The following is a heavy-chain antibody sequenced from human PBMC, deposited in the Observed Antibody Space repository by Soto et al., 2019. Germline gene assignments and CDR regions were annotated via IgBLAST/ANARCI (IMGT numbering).Heavy chain of an antibody. CDR3: AREKGRVLSSSWSYYYCGMDV. Sequence: PGGSLILSCAASGFTFGDYAMHWVRQAPGKVLEWVAVISYDGSNKYYADSVKGRFTISRDNSKNTLYLQMNSLRAEDTAVYYCAREKGRVLSSSWSYYYCGMDVWGQGTTVTVSS. D-gene: IGHD6-13*01. CDR1: GFTFGDYA. J-gene: IGHJ6*02. V-gene: IGHV3-30-3*01. CDR2: ISYDGSNK.